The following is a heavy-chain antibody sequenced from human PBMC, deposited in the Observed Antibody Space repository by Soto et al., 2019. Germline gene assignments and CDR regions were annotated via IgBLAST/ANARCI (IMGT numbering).Heavy chain of an antibody. CDR1: GFTFSSYA. D-gene: IGHD3-10*01. CDR2: ISSNGGST. CDR3: VSTPITMVRGHAFDI. Sequence: EVQLVESGGGLVQPGGSLRLSCSASGFTFSSYAMHWVRQAPGKGLEYVSAISSNGGSTYYADSVKGRFTISRDNSKNTLYLQMSSLRAEDTAVYYCVSTPITMVRGHAFDIWGQGTMVTVSS. J-gene: IGHJ3*02. V-gene: IGHV3-64D*06.